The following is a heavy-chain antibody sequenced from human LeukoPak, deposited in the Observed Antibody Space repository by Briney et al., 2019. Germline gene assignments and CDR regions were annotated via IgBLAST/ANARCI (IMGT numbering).Heavy chain of an antibody. J-gene: IGHJ4*02. CDR2: INHSGST. CDR1: GGSFSGYY. Sequence: SETLSLTCAVYGGSFSGYYWSWIRQPPGKGLEWIGEINHSGSTNYNPSLKSRVTISVDTSKKQFSLKLSSATAADTAVYYCVTYYFDSSGPKKNYWGQGTLVTVSS. CDR3: VTYYFDSSGPKKNY. D-gene: IGHD3-22*01. V-gene: IGHV4-34*01.